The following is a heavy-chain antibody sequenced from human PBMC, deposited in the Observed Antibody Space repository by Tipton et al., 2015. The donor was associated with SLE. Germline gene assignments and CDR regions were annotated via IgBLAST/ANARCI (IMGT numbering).Heavy chain of an antibody. V-gene: IGHV4-59*01. CDR2: IYYSGST. J-gene: IGHJ6*03. D-gene: IGHD5-18*01. CDR3: ARGSVDTAGGYYYYYYYMDV. Sequence: TLSLTCTVSGGSTSSDYWTWIRQPPGKGLEWIAYIYYSGSTNYNPSLKSRVTISVDTSKNQFSLKLSSVTAADTAVYYCARGSVDTAGGYYYYYYYMDVWGKGTTVTVSS. CDR1: GGSTSSDY.